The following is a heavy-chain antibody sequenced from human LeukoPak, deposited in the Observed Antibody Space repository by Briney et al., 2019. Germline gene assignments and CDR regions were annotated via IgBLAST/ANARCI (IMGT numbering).Heavy chain of an antibody. CDR3: AREGVGATGAHRPYDAFDI. V-gene: IGHV3-74*01. Sequence: SGGSLRLSCAASGFTFSSYWMHWVRQAPGKGLVWVSRINSDGSSTSYTDSVKGRFTISRDNAKNTLYLQMNSLRAEDTAVYYCAREGVGATGAHRPYDAFDIWGQGTMVTVSS. J-gene: IGHJ3*02. CDR2: INSDGSST. D-gene: IGHD1-26*01. CDR1: GFTFSSYW.